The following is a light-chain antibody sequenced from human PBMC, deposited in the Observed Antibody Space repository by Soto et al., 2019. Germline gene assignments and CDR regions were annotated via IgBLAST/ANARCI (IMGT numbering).Light chain of an antibody. CDR3: QQYGALPPT. J-gene: IGKJ4*01. Sequence: EIVLTQFPGALSLAPGERVTLSCSASQTVSNTYLAWYQQKSGQAPKFLIYGASNRATGIPDRFSGSGSGTDFTLTISRLETEDFAVYYCQQYGALPPTFGGGTKVEIK. V-gene: IGKV3-20*01. CDR1: QTVSNTY. CDR2: GAS.